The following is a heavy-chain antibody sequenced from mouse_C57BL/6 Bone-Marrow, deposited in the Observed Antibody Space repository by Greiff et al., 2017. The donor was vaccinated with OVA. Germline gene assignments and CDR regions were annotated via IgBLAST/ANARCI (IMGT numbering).Heavy chain of an antibody. CDR1: GFTFSSYG. Sequence: EVQLVESGGDLVKPGGSLKLSCAASGFTFSSYGMSWVRQTPDKRLEWVATISSGGSYTYYPDSVTVRFTLSRDNAKNTLYLQMSSLKSEDTAMYYCARQRGYFGVWGTETTVTVSS. CDR2: ISSGGSYT. CDR3: ARQRGYFGV. J-gene: IGHJ1*03. V-gene: IGHV5-6*01.